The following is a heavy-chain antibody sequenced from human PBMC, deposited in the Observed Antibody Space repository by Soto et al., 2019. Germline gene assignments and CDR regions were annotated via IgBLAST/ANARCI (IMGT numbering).Heavy chain of an antibody. CDR2: IYPGDSDT. V-gene: IGHV5-51*01. CDR1: GYSFTSYW. Sequence: GESLKISCKGSGYSFTSYWIGWVRQMPGKGLEWMGIIYPGDSDTRYSPPFQGQVTISADKSISTAYLQWSSLKASDTAMYYCARIADIVVVPAAMIDAFDIWGQGTMVTVSS. J-gene: IGHJ3*02. D-gene: IGHD2-2*01. CDR3: ARIADIVVVPAAMIDAFDI.